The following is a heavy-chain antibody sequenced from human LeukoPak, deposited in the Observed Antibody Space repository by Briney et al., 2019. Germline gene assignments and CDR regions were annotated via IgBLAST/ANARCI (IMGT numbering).Heavy chain of an antibody. CDR3: ASYYYDSSGVDY. V-gene: IGHV4-61*02. J-gene: IGHJ4*02. CDR2: IYTSGST. Sequence: SETLSLTCTVSGGSISSGSYYWSWIRQPAGKGLEWIGRIYTSGSTNYNPSLKSRVTISVDTSKNQFSLKLSSVTAADTAVYYCASYYYDSSGVDYWGQGTLVTVSS. CDR1: GGSISSGSYY. D-gene: IGHD3-22*01.